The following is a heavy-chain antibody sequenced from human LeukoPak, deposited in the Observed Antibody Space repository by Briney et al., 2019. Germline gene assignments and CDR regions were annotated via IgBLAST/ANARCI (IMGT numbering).Heavy chain of an antibody. J-gene: IGHJ4*02. CDR2: INSEGGST. D-gene: IGHD6-13*01. CDR1: GFTFSSYW. V-gene: IGHV3-74*01. Sequence: GGSLRLSCAASGFTFSSYWMHSGRAAPGEGLVRVSHINSEGGSTTYADSVRGRFTMSRDNAKNTLYLQMNSLRAEDTAVYYCAREDYSSPIPDYWGQGTLVTVSS. CDR3: AREDYSSPIPDY.